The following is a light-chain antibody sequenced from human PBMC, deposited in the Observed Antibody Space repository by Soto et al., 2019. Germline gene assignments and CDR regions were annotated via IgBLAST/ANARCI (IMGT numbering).Light chain of an antibody. CDR1: QSVVYSSNNKNY. Sequence: DIVMTQSPDSLAVSLGERATINCKSSQSVVYSSNNKNYLAWYQQKPGQPPKLLIDWASTRESGVPDRFSGSGSGTDFTLTISSLQAEDVAVYYCQQYYSTPLTFAGGTKVEIK. J-gene: IGKJ4*01. CDR2: WAS. CDR3: QQYYSTPLT. V-gene: IGKV4-1*01.